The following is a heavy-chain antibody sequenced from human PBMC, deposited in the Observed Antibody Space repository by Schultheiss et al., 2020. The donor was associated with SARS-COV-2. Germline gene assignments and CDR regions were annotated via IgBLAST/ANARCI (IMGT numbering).Heavy chain of an antibody. D-gene: IGHD2-2*03. CDR1: GFTFSSYA. Sequence: GESLKISCAASGFTFSSYAMSWVRQAPGKGLEWVSAISGSGGITYYADSVKGRFTISRDNSKNTLYLQMDSLRAEDTAVYYCAKSLSGYCSTTSCSSTYSYYYYAMNVWGQGTTVTVSS. CDR3: AKSLSGYCSTTSCSSTYSYYYYAMNV. CDR2: ISGSGGIT. J-gene: IGHJ6*02. V-gene: IGHV3-23*01.